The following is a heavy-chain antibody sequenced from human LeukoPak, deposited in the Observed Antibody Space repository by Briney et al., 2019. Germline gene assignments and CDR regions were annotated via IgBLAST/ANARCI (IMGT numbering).Heavy chain of an antibody. CDR2: IYYSGST. CDR3: ARPGYSRDHDAFDI. Sequence: PSETLSLTCTVSGGSISSSSYYWGWIRQPPGKGQEWIGSIYYSGSTYYNPSLKSRVTISVDTSKNQFSLKLSSVTAADTAVYYCARPGYSRDHDAFDIWGQGTMVTVSS. CDR1: GGSISSSSYY. D-gene: IGHD6-13*01. J-gene: IGHJ3*02. V-gene: IGHV4-39*01.